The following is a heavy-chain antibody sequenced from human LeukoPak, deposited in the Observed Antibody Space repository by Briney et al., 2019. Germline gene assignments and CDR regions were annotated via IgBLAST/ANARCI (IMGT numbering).Heavy chain of an antibody. Sequence: MASETQTLTCTVSGDSISRRDEYWGWIRQPPEKGLEWIGSIYYSGTTYYNPSLKSRVTISVDTSKNRFSLKLSSVPAADTAVYYCARAEGVVVTAIPTLFDYLGQGSMVTVSS. CDR2: IYYSGTT. CDR3: ARAEGVVVTAIPTLFDY. CDR1: GDSISRRDEY. J-gene: IGHJ4*02. D-gene: IGHD2-21*02. V-gene: IGHV4-39*07.